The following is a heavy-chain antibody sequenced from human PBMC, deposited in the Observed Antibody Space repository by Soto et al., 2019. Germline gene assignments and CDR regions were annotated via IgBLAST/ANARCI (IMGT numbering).Heavy chain of an antibody. Sequence: ASVKVSCKASGYTFTSYAMHWVRQAPGQRLEWMRWINAGNGNTKYSQKFQGRVSITRGTCASTAYMELSSLRSEDTAVYDCARGAAAADYDWFDPWGQGTLVTVS. D-gene: IGHD6-13*01. CDR3: ARGAAAADYDWFDP. V-gene: IGHV1-3*01. CDR1: GYTFTSYA. J-gene: IGHJ5*02. CDR2: INAGNGNT.